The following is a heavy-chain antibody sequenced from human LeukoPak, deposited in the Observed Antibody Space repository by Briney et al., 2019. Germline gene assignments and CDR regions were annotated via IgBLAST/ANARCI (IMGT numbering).Heavy chain of an antibody. D-gene: IGHD3-3*01. CDR1: GGSISSYY. CDR2: IYYSGST. Sequence: PSETLSLTCTVSGGSISSYYWSWIRQPPGKGLEWIGYIYYSGSTNYNPSLKSRVSISVDTSKNQFSLKLSSVTAADTAVYYCARGTIFGYYYYMDVWGKGTTVTVSS. CDR3: ARGTIFGYYYYMDV. V-gene: IGHV4-59*01. J-gene: IGHJ6*03.